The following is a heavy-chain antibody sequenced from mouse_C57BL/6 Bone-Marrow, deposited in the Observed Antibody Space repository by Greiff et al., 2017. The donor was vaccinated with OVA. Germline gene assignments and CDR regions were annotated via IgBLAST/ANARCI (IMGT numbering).Heavy chain of an antibody. CDR1: GFNIKNTY. V-gene: IGHV14-3*01. Sequence: EVMLVESVAELVRPGASVKLSCTASGFNIKNTYMHWVKQRPEQGLEWIGRIDPANGNTKYAPKFQGKATITADTSSNTAYLQLSSLTSEDTAIYYCALPTTGVAKYYAMDYWGQGTSVTVSS. J-gene: IGHJ4*01. CDR2: IDPANGNT. D-gene: IGHD1-1*01. CDR3: ALPTTGVAKYYAMDY.